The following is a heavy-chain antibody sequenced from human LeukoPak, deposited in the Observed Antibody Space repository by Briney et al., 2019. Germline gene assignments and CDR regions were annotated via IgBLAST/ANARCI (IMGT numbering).Heavy chain of an antibody. CDR2: IYYSGST. V-gene: IGHV4-59*12. D-gene: IGHD1/OR15-1a*01. Sequence: SETLSLTCTVSGDSISSYYWSWIRQPPEKGLEWIGYIYYSGSTNYNPSLKSRVTISVDTSENQLSLKLYSVTAADTAIYYCARYQTGTMFAVWGQGTLVTISS. CDR3: ARYQTGTMFAV. J-gene: IGHJ4*02. CDR1: GDSISSYY.